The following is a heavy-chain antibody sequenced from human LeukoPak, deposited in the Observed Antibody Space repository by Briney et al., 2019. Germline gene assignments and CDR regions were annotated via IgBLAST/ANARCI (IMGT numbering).Heavy chain of an antibody. CDR1: GFSFNTYR. CDR3: ARGGRSSIDNWFDP. Sequence: GGSLRLSCAASGFSFNTYRMNWVRQAPGKGLEWVSSISTLNTYIYYADSVKGRFTISRDNAKNSLYLQMNSLRAADTAVYYCARGGRSSIDNWFDPWGQGTLVTVS. J-gene: IGHJ5*02. D-gene: IGHD5/OR15-5a*01. CDR2: ISTLNTYI. V-gene: IGHV3-21*01.